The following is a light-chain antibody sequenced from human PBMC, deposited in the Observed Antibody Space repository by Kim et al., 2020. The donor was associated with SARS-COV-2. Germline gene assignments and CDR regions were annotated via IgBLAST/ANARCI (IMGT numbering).Light chain of an antibody. J-gene: IGLJ2*01. CDR3: NSRDSNDNVV. Sequence: SSELTQDPAVSVALGQTVRITCQGDSLRSYYATWYQQKAGQAPMLVIYGKNNRPSGIPDRFSGSSSGNTASLTITGTQAEDEADYYCNSRDSNDNVVFGGGTQLTVL. CDR2: GKN. CDR1: SLRSYY. V-gene: IGLV3-19*01.